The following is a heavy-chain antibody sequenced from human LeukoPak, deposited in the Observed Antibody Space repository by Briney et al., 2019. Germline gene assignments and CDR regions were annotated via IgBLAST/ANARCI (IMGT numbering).Heavy chain of an antibody. Sequence: QASQTLSLTCTVSGGSISSGGYYWSWIRQHPGKGLEWIGYIYYSGSTYYNPSLKSRVTISVDTSKNQFSLKLSSVTAADTAVYYCAGGRTYYYGSGSPNGFDYWGQGTLVTVSS. CDR3: AGGRTYYYGSGSPNGFDY. CDR1: GGSISSGGYY. J-gene: IGHJ4*02. CDR2: IYYSGST. D-gene: IGHD3-10*01. V-gene: IGHV4-31*03.